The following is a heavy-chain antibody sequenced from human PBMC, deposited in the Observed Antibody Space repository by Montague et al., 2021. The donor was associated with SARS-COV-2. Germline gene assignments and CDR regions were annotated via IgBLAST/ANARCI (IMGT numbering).Heavy chain of an antibody. V-gene: IGHV4-39*01. D-gene: IGHD3-10*01. CDR3: ARESGSGSYLVY. CDR2: IHYSGST. J-gene: IGHJ4*02. CDR1: GGSISSSSYY. Sequence: SETRSLTCTVSGGSISSSSYYWGWIRQPPGKGLEWIGSIHYSGSTYYNPSLKSRVTISVDTSKNQFSLKLSSVTAADTAVYYCARESGSGSYLVYWGQGTLVTVSS.